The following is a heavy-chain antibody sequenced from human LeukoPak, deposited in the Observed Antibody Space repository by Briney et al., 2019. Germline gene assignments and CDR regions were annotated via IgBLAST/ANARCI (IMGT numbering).Heavy chain of an antibody. CDR1: GVTFSTYA. Sequence: AGGSLRLSCAASGVTFSTYAMSWVRQAPGKGLEWVSSISESSGVTKYADSVKGRFTISRDNAKNSLYLQMNSLRTEDTAVYYCARDVRGSVTSYFYYYMDVWGKGTTVTVSS. J-gene: IGHJ6*03. CDR2: ISESSGVT. V-gene: IGHV3-23*01. CDR3: ARDVRGSVTSYFYYYMDV. D-gene: IGHD5-18*01.